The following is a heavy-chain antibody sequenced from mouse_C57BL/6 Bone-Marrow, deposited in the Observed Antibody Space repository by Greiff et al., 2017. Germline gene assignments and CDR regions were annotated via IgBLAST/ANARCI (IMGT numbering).Heavy chain of an antibody. CDR2: IHPRDGST. V-gene: IGHV1-85*01. D-gene: IGHD1-1*01. J-gene: IGHJ1*03. CDR3: ARLEFDGSSGDWYFDV. Sequence: VQRVESGPELVKPGASVKLSCKASGYTFTSYDINWVKQRPGQGLEWIGWIHPRDGSTKYNEKFKGKATLTVDTSSSTAYMELHSLTSEDSAVYFCARLEFDGSSGDWYFDVWGTGTTVTVSS. CDR1: GYTFTSYD.